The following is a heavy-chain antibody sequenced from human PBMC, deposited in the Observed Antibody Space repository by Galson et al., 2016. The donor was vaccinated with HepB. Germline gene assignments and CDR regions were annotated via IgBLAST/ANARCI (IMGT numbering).Heavy chain of an antibody. Sequence: SLRLSCAASGFTFSTYTFNWVRQAPGKGLEWVSSIKNGNSDKYYEDSVKGRFTISRDNAENSLYLQMDSLTAEDTAMYYCARARIAALGTRAFDIWGQRTMVTVSS. D-gene: IGHD6-13*01. J-gene: IGHJ3*02. CDR2: IKNGNSDK. V-gene: IGHV3-21*01. CDR1: GFTFSTYT. CDR3: ARARIAALGTRAFDI.